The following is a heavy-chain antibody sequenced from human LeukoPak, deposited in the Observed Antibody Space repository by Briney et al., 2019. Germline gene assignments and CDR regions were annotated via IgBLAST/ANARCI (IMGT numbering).Heavy chain of an antibody. CDR3: ARDLNAFDI. Sequence: GGSLRLSCAASGFTSNTYSMNWVRQAPGKGLEWVSYISYISSSSSIIYYADSVKGRFTISRDSAKNSLHLQMNSLRAEDTAVYYCARDLNAFDIWGQGTMVTVSS. J-gene: IGHJ3*02. V-gene: IGHV3-48*01. CDR2: ISSSSSII. CDR1: GFTSNTYS.